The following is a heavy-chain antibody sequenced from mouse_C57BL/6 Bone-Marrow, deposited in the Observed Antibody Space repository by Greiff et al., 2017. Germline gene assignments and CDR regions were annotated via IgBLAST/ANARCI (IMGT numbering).Heavy chain of an antibody. Sequence: EVHLVESGGGLVQPGGSLSLSCAASGFTFTDYYMSWVRQPPGKALEWLGFIRNKANGYTTEYSASVKGRFTISRDNSQSILYLQMNALRAEDSATYYCARYRGHYFDYWGQGTTLTVSS. J-gene: IGHJ2*01. CDR1: GFTFTDYY. V-gene: IGHV7-3*01. CDR2: IRNKANGYTT. CDR3: ARYRGHYFDY.